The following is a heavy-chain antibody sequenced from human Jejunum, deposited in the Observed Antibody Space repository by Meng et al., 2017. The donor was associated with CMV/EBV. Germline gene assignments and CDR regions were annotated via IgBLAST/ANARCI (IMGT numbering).Heavy chain of an antibody. D-gene: IGHD3-3*01. Sequence: WCRTAAGKGLEWVANIELAGSATHYVDSVKGRFTISRDHAKISLYLQMNSLRAEDTAIYYCARGCYDFWSGYHNFWSRYLPYGMDVWGQGTTVTVSS. V-gene: IGHV3-7*01. J-gene: IGHJ6*02. CDR3: ARGCYDFWSGYHNFWSRYLPYGMDV. CDR2: IELAGSAT.